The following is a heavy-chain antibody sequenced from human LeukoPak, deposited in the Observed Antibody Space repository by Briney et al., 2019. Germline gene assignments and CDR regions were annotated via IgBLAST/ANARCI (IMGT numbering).Heavy chain of an antibody. CDR2: IYYSGST. CDR3: ARDVPHYDYVWGSYRYSNHFDY. Sequence: PSETLSLTCTVSGGSISSGGYYWSWIRQHPGKGLEWIGYIYYSGSTYYNPSLKSRVTISVDTTKNQFSLKLSSVTAADTAVYYCARDVPHYDYVWGSYRYSNHFDYWGQGTLVTVSS. D-gene: IGHD3-16*02. J-gene: IGHJ4*02. V-gene: IGHV4-31*03. CDR1: GGSISSGGYY.